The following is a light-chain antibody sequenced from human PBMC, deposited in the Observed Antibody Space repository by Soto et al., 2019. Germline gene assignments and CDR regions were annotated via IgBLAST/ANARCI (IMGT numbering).Light chain of an antibody. CDR1: QGVSRK. CDR3: QQYGSSGT. Sequence: DIVMTQSPSTLSVAPGERVTFSCRASQGVSRKLAWYKHKPGQAPRLLISDASTGATGIPDRFSGSGSGTDFTLTISRLEPEDFAVYYCQQYGSSGTFGQGTKVDIK. J-gene: IGKJ1*01. V-gene: IGKV3-20*01. CDR2: DAS.